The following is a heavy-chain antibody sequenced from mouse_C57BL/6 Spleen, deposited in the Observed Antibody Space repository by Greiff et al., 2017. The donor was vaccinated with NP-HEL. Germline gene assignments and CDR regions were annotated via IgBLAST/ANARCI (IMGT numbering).Heavy chain of an antibody. V-gene: IGHV2-2*01. Sequence: VQRVESGPGLVQPSQSLSITCTVSGFSLTSYGVHWVRQSPGKGLEWLGVIWSGGSTDYNAAFISRLSISKDNSKSQVFVKMNSLQADDTAIYYCARTLYYGSSYGYFDVWGTGTTVTVSS. CDR2: IWSGGST. J-gene: IGHJ1*03. CDR1: GFSLTSYG. D-gene: IGHD1-1*01. CDR3: ARTLYYGSSYGYFDV.